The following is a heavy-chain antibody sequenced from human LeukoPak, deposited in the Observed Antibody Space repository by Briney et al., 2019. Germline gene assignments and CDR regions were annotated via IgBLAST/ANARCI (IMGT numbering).Heavy chain of an antibody. CDR2: IIPIFGTA. J-gene: IGHJ4*02. Sequence: SVKVSCKASGGTFSSYAISWVRQAPGQGLEWMGGIIPIFGTANYAQKFQGRVTITADESTSTAYMELSSLRSEDTAVYYCARGTLPYSSSDYFDYWGQGTLVTVSS. V-gene: IGHV1-69*01. CDR3: ARGTLPYSSSDYFDY. CDR1: GGTFSSYA. D-gene: IGHD6-6*01.